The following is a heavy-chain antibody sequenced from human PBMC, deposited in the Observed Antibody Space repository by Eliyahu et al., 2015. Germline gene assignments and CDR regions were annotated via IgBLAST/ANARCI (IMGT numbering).Heavy chain of an antibody. CDR2: ISSTSGTI. CDR1: GFTFSSYS. CDR3: AREGRGEWELPYYFDY. Sequence: EVQLVETGGGLVQPGGSLRLSCAASGFTFSSYSMNWVRQAPGKGLEWVSYISSTSGTIYHADSVKGRFTISRDNAKNSLYLQMKSLRDEDTAVYYCAREGRGEWELPYYFDYWGQGTLVTVSS. D-gene: IGHD3-9*01. J-gene: IGHJ4*02. V-gene: IGHV3-48*02.